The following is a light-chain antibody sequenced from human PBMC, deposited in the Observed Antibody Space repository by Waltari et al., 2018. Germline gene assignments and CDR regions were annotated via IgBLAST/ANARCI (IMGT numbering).Light chain of an antibody. CDR3: QQYGSSPRT. Sequence: EIVLTQSPGTLSLSPGERATLPCRASQSIYSTYLAWYQRKPGQAPRLLIYRASNRATGVPDRFSGSGSGTDFTLTISRLEPEDFAVFYCQQYGSSPRTFGQGTTVEIK. CDR2: RAS. CDR1: QSIYSTY. V-gene: IGKV3-20*01. J-gene: IGKJ1*01.